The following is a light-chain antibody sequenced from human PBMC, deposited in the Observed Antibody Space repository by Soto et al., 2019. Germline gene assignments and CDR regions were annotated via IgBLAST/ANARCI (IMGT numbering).Light chain of an antibody. CDR1: ESVRSN. J-gene: IGKJ5*01. CDR2: GAS. V-gene: IGKV3-15*01. CDR3: QQYNNWPPIT. Sequence: EVVMTQSPATLSVSQGERATLSCRASESVRSNLAWYQQKPGQAPRLLIYGASTRATGIPARFSGSGSGTEFTLTISSLQSEDFAIYYCQQYNNWPPITFGQGTRLEIK.